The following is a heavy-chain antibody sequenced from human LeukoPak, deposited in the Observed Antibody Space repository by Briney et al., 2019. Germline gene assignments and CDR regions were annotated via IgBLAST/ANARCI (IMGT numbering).Heavy chain of an antibody. CDR1: GFTFSSYA. CDR3: AKDGIGGIYYDSSGYFDY. Sequence: PGGSLRLSCAASGFTFSSYAMSWVRQAPGKGLEWVSTLSGSGGNTYYADSVEGRVTISRDNSKNTLYLQMNSLRAEDTALYYCAKDGIGGIYYDSSGYFDYWGQGTLVTVSS. D-gene: IGHD3-22*01. V-gene: IGHV3-23*01. CDR2: LSGSGGNT. J-gene: IGHJ4*02.